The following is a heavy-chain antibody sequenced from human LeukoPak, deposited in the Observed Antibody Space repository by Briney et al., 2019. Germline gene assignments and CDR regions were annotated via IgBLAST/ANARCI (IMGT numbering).Heavy chain of an antibody. Sequence: PSETLSLTCTVSGDSISSSYWSWIRQPPGRGLEWIAYVHYSGRTKYNPSLNSRVTVSIDSSKNQFSLKMSSVTAADTAMYYCARGYYDSRDSSNPFDNWGQGTLVTVSS. D-gene: IGHD3-22*01. CDR3: ARGYYDSRDSSNPFDN. J-gene: IGHJ4*02. CDR2: VHYSGRT. CDR1: GDSISSSY. V-gene: IGHV4-59*01.